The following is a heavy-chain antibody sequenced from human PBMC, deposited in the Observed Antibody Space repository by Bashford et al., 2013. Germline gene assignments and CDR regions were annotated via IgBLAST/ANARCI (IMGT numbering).Heavy chain of an antibody. V-gene: IGHV5-10-1*01. D-gene: IGHD2-8*01. J-gene: IGHJ4*02. CDR3: ARHRGYCPDGLCYADY. Sequence: WVRQMPGKGLEWMGRIEPSDSYINYSPSFQGHVTISTDKSLSTAYLQWSSLKVSDTAMYYCARHRGYCPDGLCYADYWGQGTLVTVSS. CDR2: IEPSDSYI.